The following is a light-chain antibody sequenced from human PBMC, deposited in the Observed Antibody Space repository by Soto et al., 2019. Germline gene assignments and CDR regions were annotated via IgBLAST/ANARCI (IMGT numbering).Light chain of an antibody. J-gene: IGKJ2*01. CDR1: QSISNY. CDR3: QQSYSTPVT. Sequence: DIQMTQSPSSLSASVGDRVTITCRASQSISNYLNWYQQKPGTAPKLLIYAASSLQYGVPSRFSGSGSGTDFTLTISSLQPEDFATYYCQQSYSTPVTFGQGTNLEIK. V-gene: IGKV1-39*01. CDR2: AAS.